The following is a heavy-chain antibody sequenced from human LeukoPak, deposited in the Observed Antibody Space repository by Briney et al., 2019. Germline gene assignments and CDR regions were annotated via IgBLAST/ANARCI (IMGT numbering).Heavy chain of an antibody. J-gene: IGHJ4*02. CDR3: AKLASVLLWFGELSLFDY. Sequence: GGSLRLSCAASGFTFSSYAMSWVRQAPGKGLEWVSAISGSGGSTYYADSVKGRFTISRDNSKNTLYLQMNSLRAEDTAVFYCAKLASVLLWFGELSLFDYWGQGTLVTVSS. D-gene: IGHD3-10*01. CDR1: GFTFSSYA. CDR2: ISGSGGST. V-gene: IGHV3-23*01.